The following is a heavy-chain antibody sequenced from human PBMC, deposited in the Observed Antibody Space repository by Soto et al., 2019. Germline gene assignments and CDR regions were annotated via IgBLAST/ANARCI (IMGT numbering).Heavy chain of an antibody. CDR1: GGSFSGYY. V-gene: IGHV4-34*01. D-gene: IGHD6-13*01. Sequence: SETLSLTCAVYGGSFSGYYWSWIRQPPGKGLEWIGEINHSGSTNYNPSLKSRVTISVDTSKNQFSLKLSSVTAADTAVYYCARYRIRWGDQRAAAGSYYFDYWGQGTLVTVSS. J-gene: IGHJ4*02. CDR2: INHSGST. CDR3: ARYRIRWGDQRAAAGSYYFDY.